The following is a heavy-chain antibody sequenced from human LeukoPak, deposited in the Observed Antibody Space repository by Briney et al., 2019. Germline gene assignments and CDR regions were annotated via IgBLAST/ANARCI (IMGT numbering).Heavy chain of an antibody. V-gene: IGHV3-66*02. Sequence: PGGSLRLSCVASGFTVSSNYMSWVRQAPGKGLEWVSVIYSGGSTYYADSVKGRFTISRDNSKNTLYLQMNSLRAEDTAVYYCAKDTVKVSTIRRVPHYMDVWGKGTTVTISS. CDR2: IYSGGST. CDR3: AKDTVKVSTIRRVPHYMDV. J-gene: IGHJ6*03. D-gene: IGHD5/OR15-5a*01. CDR1: GFTVSSNY.